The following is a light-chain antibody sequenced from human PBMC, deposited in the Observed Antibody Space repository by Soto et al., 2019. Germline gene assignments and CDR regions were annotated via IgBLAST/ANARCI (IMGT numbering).Light chain of an antibody. CDR3: QQYFRWPPWT. J-gene: IGKJ1*01. Sequence: EVLVTQSPATLSVSPGEGVTLSCRASQSVSTDIAWYQQKPGQAPRLLIYGASIRAIGVPDRFSGSGSGTDFTFTISSLQSEDSAIYYCQQYFRWPPWTFGQGTKVEV. V-gene: IGKV3-15*01. CDR1: QSVSTD. CDR2: GAS.